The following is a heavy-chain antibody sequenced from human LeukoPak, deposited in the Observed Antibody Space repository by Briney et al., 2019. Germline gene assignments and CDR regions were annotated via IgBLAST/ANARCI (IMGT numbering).Heavy chain of an antibody. CDR2: INHSGRS. Sequence: PLETLSLTCAVYGGSFSGYYWSWIRQPPGKGLEWIGEINHSGRSNYNPSLKSRVTISVYTSKNQFSLKLSSVTAADTAVYYCARGSQSLGYCSGGSCRTKIFDYWGQGTLVTVSS. CDR3: ARGSQSLGYCSGGSCRTKIFDY. D-gene: IGHD2-15*01. CDR1: GGSFSGYY. J-gene: IGHJ4*02. V-gene: IGHV4-34*01.